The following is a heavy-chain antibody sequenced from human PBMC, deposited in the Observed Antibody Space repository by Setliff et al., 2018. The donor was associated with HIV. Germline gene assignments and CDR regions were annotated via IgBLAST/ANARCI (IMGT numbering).Heavy chain of an antibody. CDR1: GGSISSGSYF. D-gene: IGHD2-21*01. CDR3: ARHVCGGECSINWFDP. CDR2: IYKSGST. J-gene: IGHJ5*02. Sequence: SETLSLTCSVSGGSISSGSYFWSWIRQPAGKGLEWIGRIYKSGSTIYNPSLKSRVTLSLATSKNQFSLNLSSVTAADTAVYYCARHVCGGECSINWFDPWGQGNMVTVSS. V-gene: IGHV4-61*02.